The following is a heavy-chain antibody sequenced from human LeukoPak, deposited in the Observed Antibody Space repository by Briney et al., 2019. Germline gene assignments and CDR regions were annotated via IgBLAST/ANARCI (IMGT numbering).Heavy chain of an antibody. CDR3: ARGGIAAAGLYFDY. CDR1: GGSFSGYY. D-gene: IGHD6-13*01. CDR2: INHSGST. Sequence: SETLSLTCAVYGGSFSGYYWSWIRQPPGKGLEWIGEINHSGSTNYNPSLKSRVTISVDTSKNQFSLKLSFVTAADTAVYYCARGGIAAAGLYFDYWGQGTLVTVSS. V-gene: IGHV4-34*01. J-gene: IGHJ4*02.